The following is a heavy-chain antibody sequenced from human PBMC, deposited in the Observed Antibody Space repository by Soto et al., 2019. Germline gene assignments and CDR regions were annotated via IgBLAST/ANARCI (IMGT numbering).Heavy chain of an antibody. Sequence: GGSLRLSCAASGFTFSSYAMSWVRQAPGKGLEWVSAISGSGGSTYYADSVKGRFTISRDNSKNTLYLQMNSLRAEDTAVYYCAKDKVFAWFGELSEAYGMDVWGQGTTVTVSS. CDR3: AKDKVFAWFGELSEAYGMDV. D-gene: IGHD3-10*01. CDR1: GFTFSSYA. CDR2: ISGSGGST. V-gene: IGHV3-23*01. J-gene: IGHJ6*02.